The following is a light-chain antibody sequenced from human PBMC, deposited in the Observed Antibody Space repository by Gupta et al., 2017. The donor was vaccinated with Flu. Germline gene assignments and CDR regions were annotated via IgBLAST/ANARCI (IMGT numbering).Light chain of an antibody. V-gene: IGLV2-14*01. CDR1: SSDIGGYNY. CDR2: EVS. Sequence: SIPISCTGTSSDIGGYNYVSWYQKHPSRAPKLMIFEVSNRPSGVSNRFSGSKSDNTASLTISGLQAEDEADYYCSSYTTSYTLVFGGGTKLTVL. CDR3: SSYTTSYTLV. J-gene: IGLJ2*01.